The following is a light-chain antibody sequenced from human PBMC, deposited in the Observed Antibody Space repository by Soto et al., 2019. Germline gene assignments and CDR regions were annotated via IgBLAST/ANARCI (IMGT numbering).Light chain of an antibody. V-gene: IGKV1-39*01. J-gene: IGKJ1*01. CDR1: QSISSN. CDR2: AAS. CDR3: QQCDCIPWT. Sequence: IPMTLSPYSLSPSDCDRVTSTWRASQSISSNLNWYQQKPGKAPKLLIYAASNLQSGVPSTFSGSGSGTDFTLTISSLQPEDFATYYCQQCDCIPWTFGQGTKVDIK.